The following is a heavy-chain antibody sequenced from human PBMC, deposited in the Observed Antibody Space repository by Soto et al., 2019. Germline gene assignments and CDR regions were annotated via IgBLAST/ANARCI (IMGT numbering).Heavy chain of an antibody. CDR1: GGSISSSSYY. J-gene: IGHJ4*02. CDR2: IYYSGST. V-gene: IGHV4-39*01. CDR3: ARNTNYYDFWSGYYSELIDY. Sequence: PSETLSLTCTVSGGSISSSSYYWGWIRQPPGEGLEWIGSIYYSGSTYYNPSLKSRVTISVDTSKNQFSLKLSSVTAADTAVYYCARNTNYYDFWSGYYSELIDYWGQGTLVTVYS. D-gene: IGHD3-3*01.